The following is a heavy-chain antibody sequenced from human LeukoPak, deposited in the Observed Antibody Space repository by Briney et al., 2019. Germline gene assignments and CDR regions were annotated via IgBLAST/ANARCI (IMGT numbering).Heavy chain of an antibody. V-gene: IGHV3-21*01. CDR3: ARAAHDYGDAFDI. Sequence: GGSLRLSCAASGFTFSSYAMSWVRQAPGKGLEWVSSISSSSSYIYYADSVKGRITISRDNAKNSLYLQMNSLGAEDTAVYYCARAAHDYGDAFDIWGQGTMVTVSS. D-gene: IGHD4-17*01. CDR1: GFTFSSYA. J-gene: IGHJ3*02. CDR2: ISSSSSYI.